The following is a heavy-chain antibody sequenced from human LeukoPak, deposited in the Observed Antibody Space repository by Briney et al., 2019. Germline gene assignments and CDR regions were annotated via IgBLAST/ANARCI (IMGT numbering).Heavy chain of an antibody. Sequence: ETLSLTCTVSGGSISSYYWSWIRQPAGRGLEWIGRTYTSGSPNYNPSLKSRVIRSVDTSKNQFSLKLSSATAADAAVYYCAREHPHSPAFDIWGQGTMVTVSS. D-gene: IGHD3-3*02. V-gene: IGHV4-4*07. J-gene: IGHJ3*02. CDR2: TYTSGSP. CDR1: GGSISSYY. CDR3: AREHPHSPAFDI.